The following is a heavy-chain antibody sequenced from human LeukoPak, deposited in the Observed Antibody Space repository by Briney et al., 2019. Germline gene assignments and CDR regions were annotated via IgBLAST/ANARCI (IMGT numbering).Heavy chain of an antibody. CDR2: ISSSGSTI. CDR1: GFTFSSFE. J-gene: IGHJ4*02. V-gene: IGHV3-48*03. Sequence: GGSLRLSCAASGFTFSSFEMNWVRQAPGKGLECVSYISSSGSTIYYADSVRGRFTISRDNAKNSLYLQMNSLRAEDTAVYYCARRYAQIFDYWGQGTLVTVYS. CDR3: ARRYAQIFDY. D-gene: IGHD2-2*01.